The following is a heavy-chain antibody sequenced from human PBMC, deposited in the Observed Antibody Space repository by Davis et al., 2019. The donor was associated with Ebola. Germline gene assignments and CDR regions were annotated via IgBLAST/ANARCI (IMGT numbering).Heavy chain of an antibody. Sequence: MPSETLSLTCTVSGGSINNYFWSWIRQPPGKGLEWIGDIYYSGSTNFNPSLKSRVTMSVDMSKNQFSLKLSSVTAADTAVYYCARGNYGDYIVLYYYNMDVWGQGTTVTVSS. V-gene: IGHV4-59*01. CDR3: ARGNYGDYIVLYYYNMDV. D-gene: IGHD4-17*01. CDR2: IYYSGST. CDR1: GGSINNYF. J-gene: IGHJ6*02.